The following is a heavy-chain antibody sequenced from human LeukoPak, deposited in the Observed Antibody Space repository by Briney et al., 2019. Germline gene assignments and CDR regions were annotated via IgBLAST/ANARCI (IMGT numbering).Heavy chain of an antibody. J-gene: IGHJ4*02. CDR1: GGSFSGCY. V-gene: IGHV4-34*01. CDR2: INHSGST. Sequence: SETLSLTCAVYGGSFSGCYWSWIRQPPGKGLEWIGEINHSGSTNYNPSLKSRVTISVDTSKNQFSLKLSSVTAADTAVYYCARDRYWGQGTLVTVSS. CDR3: ARDRY.